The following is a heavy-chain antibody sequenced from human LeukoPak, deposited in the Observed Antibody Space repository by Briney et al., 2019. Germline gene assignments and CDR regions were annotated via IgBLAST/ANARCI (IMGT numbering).Heavy chain of an antibody. V-gene: IGHV3-21*01. D-gene: IGHD1-26*01. CDR1: GFTYSGYS. J-gene: IGHJ2*01. CDR3: ARGEWELLSHYWYFDL. CDR2: ISSSSSYI. Sequence: GGSLRLSCAASGFTYSGYSMNWVRQAPGKGLEWVSSISSSSSYIYFADSVKGRFTISRDNAKNSLYLQMNSLRAEDTAVYYCARGEWELLSHYWYFDLWGRGTLVTVSS.